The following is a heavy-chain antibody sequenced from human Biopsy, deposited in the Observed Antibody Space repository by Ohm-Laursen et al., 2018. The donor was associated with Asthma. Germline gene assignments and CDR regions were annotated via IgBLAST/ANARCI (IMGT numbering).Heavy chain of an antibody. CDR3: ARAGQCSSTSCYNPGWFDP. D-gene: IGHD2-2*01. CDR2: INHSGST. J-gene: IGHJ5*02. Sequence: GTLSLTWAVYGGSFSGYYWSWIRQPPGKGLEWIGEINHSGSTNYNPSLKSRVTISVGTSKNQFSLKLSSVTAADTAVYYCARAGQCSSTSCYNPGWFDPWGQGTLVTVSS. V-gene: IGHV4-34*01. CDR1: GGSFSGYY.